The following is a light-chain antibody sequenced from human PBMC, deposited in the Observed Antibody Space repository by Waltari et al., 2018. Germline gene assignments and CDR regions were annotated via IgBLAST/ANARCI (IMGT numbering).Light chain of an antibody. CDR2: DVS. CDR1: SSDVGGYNY. Sequence: QSALTQPASVSGSPGQSITTSCTGTSSDVGGYNYVSWYQQHPGKAPNLMIYDVSNRPSGVSKRFSGSKSGNTASLTISGLQAEDEADYYCSSYTSSSTVVFGGGTKLTVL. V-gene: IGLV2-14*03. J-gene: IGLJ2*01. CDR3: SSYTSSSTVV.